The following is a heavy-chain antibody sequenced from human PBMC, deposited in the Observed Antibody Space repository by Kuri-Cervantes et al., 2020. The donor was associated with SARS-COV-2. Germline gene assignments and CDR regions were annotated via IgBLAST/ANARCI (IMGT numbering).Heavy chain of an antibody. CDR2: IYSGGTT. J-gene: IGHJ2*01. V-gene: IGHV3-53*01. CDR3: ARAGYSTGWFPDWYFDL. CDR1: GFTVSTNY. D-gene: IGHD6-19*01. Sequence: GGSLRLSCAASGFTVSTNYMSWVRQPPGKGLEWVSIIYSGGTTYYADSVKGRFTISRDNSKNTVNLQMNSLRGEDTALYYCARAGYSTGWFPDWYFDLWGRGTLVTVSS.